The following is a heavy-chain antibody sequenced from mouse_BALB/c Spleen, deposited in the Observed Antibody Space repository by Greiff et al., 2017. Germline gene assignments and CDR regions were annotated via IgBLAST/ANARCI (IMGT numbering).Heavy chain of an antibody. D-gene: IGHD1-2*01. CDR2: INSNGGST. CDR1: GFTFSSYG. CDR3: ASPHYYGYSWFAY. V-gene: IGHV5-6-3*01. J-gene: IGHJ3*01. Sequence: EVQVVESGGGLVQPGGSLKLSCAASGFTFSSYGMSWVRQTPDKRLELVATINSNGGSTYYPDSVKGRFTISRDNAKNTLYLQMSSLKSEDTAMYYCASPHYYGYSWFAYWGQGTLVTVSA.